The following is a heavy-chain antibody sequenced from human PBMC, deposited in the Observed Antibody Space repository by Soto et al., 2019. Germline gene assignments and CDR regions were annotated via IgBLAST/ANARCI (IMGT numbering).Heavy chain of an antibody. CDR1: GVSFSGYY. CDR3: ARGRNKNLSRFRNFQH. CDR2: SNHSGST. V-gene: IGHV4-34*01. Sequence: QVQLQQWGAGLLKPSETLSLTCAVYGVSFSGYYWSWIRQPPGKGLEWIGESNHSGSTNYNPSLNSRVTISVDTSKYQFSLRLSSVTAADTAVYYCARGRNKNLSRFRNFQHWGQGTLVTVSS. J-gene: IGHJ1*01.